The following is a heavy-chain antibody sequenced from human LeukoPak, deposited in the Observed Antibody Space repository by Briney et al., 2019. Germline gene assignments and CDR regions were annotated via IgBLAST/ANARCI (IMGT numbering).Heavy chain of an antibody. CDR2: IKQDGSEK. J-gene: IGHJ3*01. V-gene: IGHV3-7*01. CDR1: EFTFSSYW. Sequence: GGSLRLSCAASEFTFSSYWMSWVRQAPGQGLEWVANIKQDGSEKYYVDSVKGRFTISRDNAKNSLYLQMNSLRAEDTAVYYCARDKRRSNWYFSGYGFDVWGQGTMVTVSS. D-gene: IGHD6-13*01. CDR3: ARDKRRSNWYFSGYGFDV.